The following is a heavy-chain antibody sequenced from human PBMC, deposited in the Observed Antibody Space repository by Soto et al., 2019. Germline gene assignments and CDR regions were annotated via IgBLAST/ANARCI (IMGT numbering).Heavy chain of an antibody. D-gene: IGHD6-13*01. J-gene: IGHJ6*02. CDR1: GYTFTSYG. Sequence: ASVKVSCKASGYTFTSYGISWVRQAPGQGLEWMGWISAYNGNTNYAQKLQGRVTMTTDTSTSTAYMELRSLRSDDTAVYYCARDTHSSSRWAYYYYGMDVWAQGTTVTVSS. CDR2: ISAYNGNT. CDR3: ARDTHSSSRWAYYYYGMDV. V-gene: IGHV1-18*01.